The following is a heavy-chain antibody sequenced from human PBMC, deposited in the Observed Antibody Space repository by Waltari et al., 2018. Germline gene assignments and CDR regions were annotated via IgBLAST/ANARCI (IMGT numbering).Heavy chain of an antibody. CDR3: AGDRAIGLFFDY. Sequence: QVQLQESGQGLVKPSGTLSLTCAVPGDSVSGHYWWSWVRQSPEKGLEWIGQVHHSGKTHYNPSIQSRVTISVDSPKNQFSLTLKSVTAADTAVYYCAGDRAIGLFFDYWGRGTLVTVSS. J-gene: IGHJ4*02. V-gene: IGHV4-4*02. CDR2: VHHSGKT. D-gene: IGHD2-2*01. CDR1: GDSVSGHYW.